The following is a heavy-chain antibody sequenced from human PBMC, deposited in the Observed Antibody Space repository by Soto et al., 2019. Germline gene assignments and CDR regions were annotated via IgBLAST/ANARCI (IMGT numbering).Heavy chain of an antibody. CDR3: ERHLEFRDGNISHLDY. CDR1: GGTFRNHV. V-gene: IGHV1-69*13. Sequence: SVKVSCKASGGTFRNHVFNWVRQAPGQGLEWMGGIIPIIGTPNYAQKFQGRVTITADASTNTVYLDVSSLRSQDTAVYYCERHLEFRDGNISHLDYWGQGTLVTVSS. D-gene: IGHD3-10*01. J-gene: IGHJ4*02. CDR2: IIPIIGTP.